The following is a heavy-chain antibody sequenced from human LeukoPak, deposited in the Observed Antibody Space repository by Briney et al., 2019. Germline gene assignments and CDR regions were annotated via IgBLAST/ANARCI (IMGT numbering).Heavy chain of an antibody. Sequence: SETLSLTCTVSGGSISSYYWSWTRQPAGKGLEWIGRIYTSGSTNYNASLKSRVSMSVDTSKNQFSLKLRSVTAADTAVFYCARENSGSYREFDYWGQGTLVTVSS. CDR1: GGSISSYY. CDR3: ARENSGSYREFDY. J-gene: IGHJ4*02. D-gene: IGHD1-26*01. V-gene: IGHV4-4*07. CDR2: IYTSGST.